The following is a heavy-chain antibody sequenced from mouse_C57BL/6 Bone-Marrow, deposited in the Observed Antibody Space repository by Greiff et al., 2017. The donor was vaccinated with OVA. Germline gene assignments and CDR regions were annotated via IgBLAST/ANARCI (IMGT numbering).Heavy chain of an antibody. D-gene: IGHD1-1*01. CDR3: ARPIYFYDYGSSWFAY. Sequence: QVQLKQPGAELVKPGASVTLSCKASGYTFTSYWMHWVKQRPGQGLEWIGMIHPNSGSTNYNEKFKSKATLTVDKSSSTAYMQLSRLTSEDSAVYYCARPIYFYDYGSSWFAYWGQGTLVTVSA. V-gene: IGHV1-64*01. CDR2: IHPNSGST. J-gene: IGHJ3*01. CDR1: GYTFTSYW.